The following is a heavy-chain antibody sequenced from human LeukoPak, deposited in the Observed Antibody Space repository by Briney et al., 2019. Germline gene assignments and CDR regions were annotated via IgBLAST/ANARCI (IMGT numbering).Heavy chain of an antibody. D-gene: IGHD3-9*01. CDR3: AREGQDILTGYYFYFDY. CDR2: IYYSGST. Sequence: SETLSLACTVSGGSISSSSYYWSWIRQPPGKGLEWIGYIYYSGSTNYNPSLKSRVTISVDTSKNQFSLKLSSVTAADTAVYYCAREGQDILTGYYFYFDYWGQGTLVTVSS. J-gene: IGHJ4*02. V-gene: IGHV4-61*01. CDR1: GGSISSSSYY.